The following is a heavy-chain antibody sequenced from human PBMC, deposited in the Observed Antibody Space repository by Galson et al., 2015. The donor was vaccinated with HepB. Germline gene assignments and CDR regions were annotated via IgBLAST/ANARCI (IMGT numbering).Heavy chain of an antibody. CDR3: ARGRIAAAGGNWFDP. Sequence: SVKVSCKASGGTFSSYAISWVRQAPGQGLEWMGGIIPIFGTANYAQKFQGRVTITADKSTSTAYMELSSLRSEDTAVYYCARGRIAAAGGNWFDPWGQGTLVTVSS. V-gene: IGHV1-69*06. CDR2: IIPIFGTA. D-gene: IGHD6-13*01. J-gene: IGHJ5*02. CDR1: GGTFSSYA.